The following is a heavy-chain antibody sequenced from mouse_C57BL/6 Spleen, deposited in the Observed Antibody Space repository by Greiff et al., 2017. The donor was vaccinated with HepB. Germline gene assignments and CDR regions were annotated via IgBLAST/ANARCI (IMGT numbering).Heavy chain of an antibody. J-gene: IGHJ3*01. CDR1: GYAFSSSW. CDR3: ARSEGTGFAY. V-gene: IGHV1-82*01. CDR2: IYPGDGDT. D-gene: IGHD3-3*01. Sequence: VQLQQSGPELVKPGASVKISCKASGYAFSSSWMNWVKQRPGKGLEWIGRIYPGDGDTNYNGKFKGKATLTADKSSSTAYMQLSSLTSEDSAVYFCARSEGTGFAYWGQGTLVTVSA.